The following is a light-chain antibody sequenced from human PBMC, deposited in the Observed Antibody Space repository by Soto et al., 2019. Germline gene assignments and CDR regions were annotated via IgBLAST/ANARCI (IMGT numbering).Light chain of an antibody. CDR2: EGN. Sequence: QSVLTQPASVSGSPGQSITISCTGSVSDVGNFGPVSWYQQHPGQAPKLIIYEGNRRPSGVSSRFSGPKSGNTASLAISGLQAEGEADYDCCSYVSARTCVCGTGTKVTVL. V-gene: IGLV2-23*01. CDR1: VSDVGNFGP. J-gene: IGLJ1*01. CDR3: CSYVSARTCV.